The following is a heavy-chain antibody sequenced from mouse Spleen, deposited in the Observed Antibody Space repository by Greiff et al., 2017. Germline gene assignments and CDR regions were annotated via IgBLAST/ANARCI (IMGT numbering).Heavy chain of an antibody. CDR2: IWSDGST. D-gene: IGHD1-1*01. CDR1: GFSLTSYG. Sequence: VQLKETGPGLVAPSQSLSITCTVSGFSLTSYGVHWVRQPPGKGLEWLVVIWSDGSTNYNSALKSRLSISKDNSKSQVFLKMNSLQTDDTAMYYCATQTPTTVEGYYAMDYWGQGTSVTVSS. J-gene: IGHJ4*01. V-gene: IGHV2-6-1*01. CDR3: ATQTPTTVEGYYAMDY.